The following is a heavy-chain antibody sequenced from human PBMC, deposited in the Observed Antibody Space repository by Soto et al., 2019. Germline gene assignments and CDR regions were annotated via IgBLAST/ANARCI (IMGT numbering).Heavy chain of an antibody. Sequence: PGESLKISCKGSGYSFTSYWISWVRQMPGKGLEWMGRIDPSDSYTNYSPSFQGHVTISADKSISTAYLQWSSLKASGTAMYYCARQTAYYDFWSGYPPNYYYYGMDVWGQGTTVTVSS. J-gene: IGHJ6*02. CDR1: GYSFTSYW. D-gene: IGHD3-3*01. V-gene: IGHV5-10-1*01. CDR3: ARQTAYYDFWSGYPPNYYYYGMDV. CDR2: IDPSDSYT.